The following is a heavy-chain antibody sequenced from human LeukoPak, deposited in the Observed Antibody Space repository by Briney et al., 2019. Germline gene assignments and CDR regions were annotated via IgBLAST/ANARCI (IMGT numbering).Heavy chain of an antibody. D-gene: IGHD1-26*01. J-gene: IGHJ4*02. CDR1: GFTFSSYG. V-gene: IGHV3-30*02. CDR2: IRYDGSNK. CDR3: AKAGSASYRWYYFDY. Sequence: GGSLRLSCAASGFTFSSYGMHWVRQAPGKGLEWVTFIRYDGSNKYYADSVKGRFTISRDNSKNTLYLQMNSLRAEDTAVYYCAKAGSASYRWYYFDYWGPGSLVTVSS.